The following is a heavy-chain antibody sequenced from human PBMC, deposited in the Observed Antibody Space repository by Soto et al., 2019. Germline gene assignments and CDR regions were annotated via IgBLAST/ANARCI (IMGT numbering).Heavy chain of an antibody. Sequence: GGSLRLSCAASGFTFSSYAMSWVRQAPGKGLEWVSAISGSGGSTYYADSVKGRFTISRDNSKNTLYLQMNSLRAEDTAVYYCAKDWYYDYIWGSKREAEYFQHWGQGTLVTVSS. V-gene: IGHV3-23*01. CDR1: GFTFSSYA. D-gene: IGHD3-16*01. J-gene: IGHJ1*01. CDR2: ISGSGGST. CDR3: AKDWYYDYIWGSKREAEYFQH.